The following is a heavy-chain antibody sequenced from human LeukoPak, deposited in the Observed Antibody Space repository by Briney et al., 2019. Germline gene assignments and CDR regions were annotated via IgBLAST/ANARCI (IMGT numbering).Heavy chain of an antibody. CDR3: AREGGTMVRGVIITLRY. D-gene: IGHD3-10*01. J-gene: IGHJ4*02. V-gene: IGHV1-3*01. CDR2: INAGNGNT. Sequence: SVKVSCKASGYTFTSYAMHWVRQAPGQRLEWMGWINAGNGNTKYSQKFQGRVTITRDTSASTAYMELSSLRSEDTAVYYCAREGGTMVRGVIITLRYWGQGTLVTVSS. CDR1: GYTFTSYA.